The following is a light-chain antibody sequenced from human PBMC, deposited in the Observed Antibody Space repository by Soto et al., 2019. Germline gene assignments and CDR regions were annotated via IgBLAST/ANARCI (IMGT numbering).Light chain of an antibody. CDR1: QSISSY. V-gene: IGKV1-39*01. CDR3: QQSYITPPWT. CDR2: AAS. Sequence: DIQMTQSPSSLSASVGDRVTITCRASQSISSYLNWYQQKPGKAPKLLIYAASSLQSGVPSRFSCSGSGTDFTLTISSLQPEDFATYYCQQSYITPPWTFGQGTKVEIK. J-gene: IGKJ1*01.